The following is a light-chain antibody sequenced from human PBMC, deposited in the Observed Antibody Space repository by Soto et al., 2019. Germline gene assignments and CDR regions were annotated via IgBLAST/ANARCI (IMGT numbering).Light chain of an antibody. J-gene: IGKJ2*01. CDR2: DVS. V-gene: IGKV1-5*01. CDR3: QQYHTYPYT. Sequence: DIQMTQSPSTLSASAGDRVTISCRASQNIDKWLAWYQQKAGKTPDLLIYDVSTLESGVPSRFSGGASGTEFTLTISSLQPDDYATDYCQQYHTYPYTFGQGTKLEI. CDR1: QNIDKW.